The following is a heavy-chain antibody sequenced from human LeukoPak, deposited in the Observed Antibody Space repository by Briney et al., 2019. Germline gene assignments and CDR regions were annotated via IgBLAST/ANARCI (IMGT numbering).Heavy chain of an antibody. Sequence: ASVKVSCKASGGTFSSYAIGWVRQAPGQGLEWMGGIIPIFGTANYAQKFQGRVTITADESTSTAYMELSSLRSEDTAVYYCAREPYYYDSSQDAFDIWGQGTMVTVSS. J-gene: IGHJ3*02. CDR2: IIPIFGTA. CDR1: GGTFSSYA. D-gene: IGHD3-22*01. CDR3: AREPYYYDSSQDAFDI. V-gene: IGHV1-69*13.